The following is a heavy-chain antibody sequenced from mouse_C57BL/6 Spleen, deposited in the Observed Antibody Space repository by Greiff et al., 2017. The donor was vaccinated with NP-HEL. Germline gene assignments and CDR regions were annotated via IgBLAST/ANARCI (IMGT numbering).Heavy chain of an antibody. Sequence: QVHVKQSGAELARPGASVKMSCKASGYTFTSYTMHWVKQRPGQGLEWIGYINPSSGYTKYNQKFKDKATLTADKSSSTAYMQLSSLTSEDSAVYYCAILRNWYFDVWGTGTTVTVSS. CDR3: AILRNWYFDV. J-gene: IGHJ1*03. D-gene: IGHD2-12*01. CDR1: GYTFTSYT. CDR2: INPSSGYT. V-gene: IGHV1-4*01.